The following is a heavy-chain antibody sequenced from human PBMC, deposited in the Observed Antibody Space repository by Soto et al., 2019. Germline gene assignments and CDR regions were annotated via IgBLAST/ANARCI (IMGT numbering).Heavy chain of an antibody. J-gene: IGHJ6*02. Sequence: GASVKVSCKASGYTFSSYYMNCVRQAPGQRLEWMGWINAGNGNTKYSQKFQGRVTITRDTSASTAYMELSSLRYEDTAVYYCATGPLLWGDVWGQGTTVTVSS. CDR3: ATGPLLWGDV. CDR1: GYTFSSYY. D-gene: IGHD3-10*01. V-gene: IGHV1-3*01. CDR2: INAGNGNT.